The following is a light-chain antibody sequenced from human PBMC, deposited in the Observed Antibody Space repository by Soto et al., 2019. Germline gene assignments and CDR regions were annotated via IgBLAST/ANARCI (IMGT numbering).Light chain of an antibody. CDR2: GTS. CDR1: QSFSYY. V-gene: IGKV3-15*01. CDR3: QQYYNWPLS. Sequence: EIGMTQSPATLSGSPGERATLSWWASQSFSYYVAWYQQKHGQVPRLLLYGTSTRATGIPARFSGSGYGTEFNLTISSLQSEDSALYYCQQYYNWPLSFGGGTKVDIK. J-gene: IGKJ4*01.